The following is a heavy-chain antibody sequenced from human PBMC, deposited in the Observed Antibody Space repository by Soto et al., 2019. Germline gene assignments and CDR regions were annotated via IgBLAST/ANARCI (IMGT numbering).Heavy chain of an antibody. CDR1: GFTFSSYD. V-gene: IGHV3-13*01. D-gene: IGHD6-13*01. Sequence: GESLKISCAASGFTFSSYDMHWVRQATGKGLEWVSAIGTAGDTYYPGSVKGRFTISRENAKNSLYLQMNSLRAEDTAVYYCARARIAAAGTNGMDVWGQGTTVTVSS. CDR2: IGTAGDT. J-gene: IGHJ6*02. CDR3: ARARIAAAGTNGMDV.